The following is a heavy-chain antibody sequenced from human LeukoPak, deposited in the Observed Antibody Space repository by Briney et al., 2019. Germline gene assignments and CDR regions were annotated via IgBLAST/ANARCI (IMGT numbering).Heavy chain of an antibody. V-gene: IGHV4-31*03. Sequence: PSETLSLTCTVSADSLSSGGHYWAWIRQFPGKGLESIGFIHHSGRSRHNPSLKDRVAISVDTSRKQFALKLSSVTAADTAMYYCARGGNRLGGFYFDYWGQGIQVIVSS. J-gene: IGHJ4*02. CDR3: ARGGNRLGGFYFDY. CDR2: IHHSGRS. CDR1: ADSLSSGGHY.